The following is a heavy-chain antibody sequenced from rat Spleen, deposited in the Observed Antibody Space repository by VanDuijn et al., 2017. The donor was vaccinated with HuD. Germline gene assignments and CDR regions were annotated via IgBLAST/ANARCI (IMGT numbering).Heavy chain of an antibody. J-gene: IGHJ2*01. Sequence: QVQLQQSGAELAKPGSSVKISCKASGYTFTSYYIGWIKQTTGQGLEYIGYINTGSGGTNSNEKFKGKATLTVDKSSSTAFMQLSSLTPDDSAVYYCASGLGARFDYWGQGVMVTVSS. CDR1: GYTFTSYY. CDR2: INTGSGGT. V-gene: IGHV1-43*01. D-gene: IGHD5-1*01. CDR3: ASGLGARFDY.